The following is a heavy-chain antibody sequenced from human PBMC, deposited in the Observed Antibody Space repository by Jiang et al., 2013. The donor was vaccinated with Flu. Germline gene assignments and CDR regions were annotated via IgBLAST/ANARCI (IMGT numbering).Heavy chain of an antibody. CDR3: AREGRDGYNPYFD. CDR2: LDISTNTI. CDR1: GFSFSIYT. J-gene: IGHJ4*01. V-gene: IGHV3-48*01. D-gene: IGHD5-24*01. Sequence: VQLLESGGGLVQPGGSLRLSCAASGFSFSIYTLHWVRQAPGKGLEWVSYLDISTNTIYYANSVKGRFTISRDNAKNSLYLQMNGLRAEDTAVYFCAREGRDGYNPYFD.